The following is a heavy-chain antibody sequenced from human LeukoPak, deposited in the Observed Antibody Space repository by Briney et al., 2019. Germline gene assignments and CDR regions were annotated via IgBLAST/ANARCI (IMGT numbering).Heavy chain of an antibody. CDR3: ARGYGDFRVEGRYFHS. J-gene: IGHJ4*02. CDR2: VHYSGTA. CDR1: DGSITNYD. V-gene: IGHV4-59*01. D-gene: IGHD4-17*01. Sequence: SEALSLTCTVSDGSITNYDWSWVRQPPGKGLEFIGHVHYSGTANYNPSLRSRVTISIDTSKKHFFLKLKSVTAADTAVYYCARGYGDFRVEGRYFHSWGQGTLVTVSS.